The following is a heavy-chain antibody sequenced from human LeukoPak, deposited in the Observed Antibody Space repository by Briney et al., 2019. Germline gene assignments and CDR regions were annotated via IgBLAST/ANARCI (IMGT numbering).Heavy chain of an antibody. D-gene: IGHD5-18*01. J-gene: IGHJ4*02. CDR3: ARGFSFGYSGDY. Sequence: SETLSLTCTVSGSSLSSGYFWGWIRQPPGKGLEWIGSIHYSGSTHYNPSLKSRVTTSVDTSKNQFSLKLTSVTAADTAVYFCARGFSFGYSGDYWGQGTLVTVSS. CDR1: GSSLSSGYF. V-gene: IGHV4-38-2*02. CDR2: IHYSGST.